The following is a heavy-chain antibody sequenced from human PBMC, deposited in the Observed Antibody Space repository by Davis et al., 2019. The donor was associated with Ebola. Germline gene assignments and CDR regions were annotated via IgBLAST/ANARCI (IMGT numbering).Heavy chain of an antibody. CDR2: IYNGGST. J-gene: IGHJ6*02. D-gene: IGHD2-2*01. CDR3: ARQLPYYSYGMDV. CDR1: GFAFSSYD. V-gene: IGHV3-53*01. Sequence: GGSLRLSCAASGFAFSSYDMTWIRQAPGKGLEWVSVIYNGGSTYYADSVKGRLTISRDNSKNTLYLQMNSLSAEDTAVYFCARQLPYYSYGMDVWGQGTTVTVSS.